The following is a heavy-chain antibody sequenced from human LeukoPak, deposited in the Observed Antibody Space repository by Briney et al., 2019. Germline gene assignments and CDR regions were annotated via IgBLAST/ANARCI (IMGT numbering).Heavy chain of an antibody. CDR2: ISYDGNSR. D-gene: IGHD6-13*01. V-gene: IGHV3-30*18. CDR3: AKDQDIAAADYYFDY. CDR1: GFTLSSYG. Sequence: PGGSLRLSCAASGFTLSSYGMHWVRQAPGKGLEWVAVISYDGNSRYSADSVKGRFTISRDNSKSTLYLQMNSLRAEDTAVYYCAKDQDIAAADYYFDYWGQGTLVTVSS. J-gene: IGHJ4*02.